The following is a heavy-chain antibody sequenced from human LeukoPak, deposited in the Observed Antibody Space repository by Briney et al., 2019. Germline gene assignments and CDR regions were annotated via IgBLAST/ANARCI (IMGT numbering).Heavy chain of an antibody. D-gene: IGHD2-15*01. Sequence: GGSLRLFCAASGFTFDDYAMHWVRQAPGKGLELVSGISWNSCSMAYADSVKGRFTVPRDNAKNSLYLQMNSLRAEDMALYYCAKQSGSGAYGAFDIWGQGTMVTVSS. CDR1: GFTFDDYA. CDR2: ISWNSCSM. V-gene: IGHV3-9*03. CDR3: AKQSGSGAYGAFDI. J-gene: IGHJ3*02.